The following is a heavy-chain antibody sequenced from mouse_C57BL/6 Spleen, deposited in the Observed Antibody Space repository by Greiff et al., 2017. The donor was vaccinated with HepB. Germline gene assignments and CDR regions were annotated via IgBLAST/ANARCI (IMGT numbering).Heavy chain of an antibody. J-gene: IGHJ3*01. CDR3: ARGLRGEFAY. V-gene: IGHV1-50*01. CDR2: IDPSDSYT. D-gene: IGHD2-4*01. CDR1: GYTFTSYW. Sequence: VQLQQPGAELVKPGASVKLSCKASGYTFTSYWMQWVKQRPGQGLEWIGEIDPSDSYTNYNQKFKGKATLTVDTSSSTAYMQLSSLTSEDSAVYYCARGLRGEFAYWGQGTLVTVSA.